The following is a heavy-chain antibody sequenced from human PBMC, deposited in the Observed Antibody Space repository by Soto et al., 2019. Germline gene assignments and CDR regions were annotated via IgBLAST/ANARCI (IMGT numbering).Heavy chain of an antibody. CDR2: IFSSGTT. CDR3: ARVPSPFDYCYAMDV. D-gene: IGHD3-16*01. Sequence: SETLSLTCTVSGDSISSGNKYWSWIRQPPGKGLEWIGYIFSSGTTYYNPPLKSRLTMSLDASQNQFSLKLNSLTDADTAVYFCARVPSPFDYCYAMDVWGQGTTVTVSS. J-gene: IGHJ6*02. V-gene: IGHV4-30-4*01. CDR1: GDSISSGNKY.